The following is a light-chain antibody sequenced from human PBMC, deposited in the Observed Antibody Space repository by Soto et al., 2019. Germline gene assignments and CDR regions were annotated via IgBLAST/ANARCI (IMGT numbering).Light chain of an antibody. CDR2: GAS. V-gene: IGKV3-15*01. CDR3: QQYGSAPFT. J-gene: IGKJ4*01. CDR1: QNVYTN. Sequence: ETVMTQSPATLSVSPGETATLSFRASQNVYTNLAWYQQKPGQAPRLILYGASTRATGVPARFSGSGSGTDFTLIISRLEPEDFAVYYCQQYGSAPFTFGGGTKV.